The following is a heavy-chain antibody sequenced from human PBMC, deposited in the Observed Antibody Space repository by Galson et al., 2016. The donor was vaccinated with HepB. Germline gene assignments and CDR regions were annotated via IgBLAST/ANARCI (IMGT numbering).Heavy chain of an antibody. CDR3: VRASWTRTGGWFDP. CDR2: IYYSGRT. D-gene: IGHD1-1*01. V-gene: IGHV4-59*01. J-gene: IGHJ5*02. Sequence: SETLSLTCTVSGGSISSYYWSWIRQPPGKGLEWIGYIYYSGRTNYNPSLKSRVTISVDTSKNQFSLNLSSVTAADTAVYYCVRASWTRTGGWFDPWGQGTLVTVSS. CDR1: GGSISSYY.